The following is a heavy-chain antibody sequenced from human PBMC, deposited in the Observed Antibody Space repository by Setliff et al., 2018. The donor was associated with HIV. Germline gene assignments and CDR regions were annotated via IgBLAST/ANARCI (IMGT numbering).Heavy chain of an antibody. Sequence: ASVKVSCKASGYTFTSYGISWVRQAPGQGLEWMGWISAYNGNTNYAQKLQGRVTMTTDTSTTTAYMELRSLRSDDTAVYYCAKLLYPQLWPLDIDHWGHGTLGTVAS. J-gene: IGHJ4*01. D-gene: IGHD2-2*02. CDR3: AKLLYPQLWPLDIDH. V-gene: IGHV1-18*01. CDR1: GYTFTSYG. CDR2: ISAYNGNT.